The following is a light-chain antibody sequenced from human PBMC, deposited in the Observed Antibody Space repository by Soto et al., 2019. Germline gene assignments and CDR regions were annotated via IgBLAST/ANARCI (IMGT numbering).Light chain of an antibody. CDR3: QKHNSAPLF. Sequence: IQLTQSPSSLSASMGDRVTITCRASQGINHYLAWFQQKPGKVPKLLIYATSTLQSGVPSRFSGSGFGTDFTLTISSLQPEDVATYYCQKHNSAPLFFGPGTKVDIK. V-gene: IGKV1-27*01. CDR2: ATS. CDR1: QGINHY. J-gene: IGKJ3*01.